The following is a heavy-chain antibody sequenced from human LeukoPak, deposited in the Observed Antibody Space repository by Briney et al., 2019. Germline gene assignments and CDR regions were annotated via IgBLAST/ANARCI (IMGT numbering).Heavy chain of an antibody. D-gene: IGHD6-19*01. CDR2: IYYSGST. CDR1: GGSISSYY. J-gene: IGHJ4*02. CDR3: ARLSVDSGWYSVFDY. V-gene: IGHV4-59*08. Sequence: SETLSLTCTVSGGSISSYYWSWIRQPPGKGLEWIGYIYYSGSTNYNPSLKSRVTISVDTSKNQFSLKLSSVTAADTAVYYCARLSVDSGWYSVFDYWGEGTVVTVSS.